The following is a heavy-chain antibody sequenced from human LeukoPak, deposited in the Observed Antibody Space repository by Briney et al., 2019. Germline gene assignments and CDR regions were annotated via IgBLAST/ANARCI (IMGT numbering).Heavy chain of an antibody. CDR3: ARDGDWAFDY. Sequence: GGSLRPSCAASGFTFSNTYSMNWVRQAPGKGLEWVAHISLTTTTVSYADSVKGRFTMSRDNAKKSLSLQMNSLRAEDTAVYYCARDGDWAFDYWGQGTLVTVSS. D-gene: IGHD2-21*02. CDR1: GFTFSNTYS. J-gene: IGHJ4*02. CDR2: ISLTTTTV. V-gene: IGHV3-48*01.